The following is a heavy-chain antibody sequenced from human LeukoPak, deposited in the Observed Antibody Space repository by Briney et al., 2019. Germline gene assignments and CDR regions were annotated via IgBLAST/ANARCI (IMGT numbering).Heavy chain of an antibody. CDR3: ATYTGGYNYWWFDI. D-gene: IGHD5-24*01. Sequence: SVKASYKISGGTFSNYPIVWGRQAPGRRLEWLGGIIPIYGTANYVEKVQGRFSLTAHESTATAYMELTSLTSDDTAMYFCATYTGGYNYWWFDIWGQGDLVTVSS. CDR1: GGTFSNYP. CDR2: IIPIYGTA. V-gene: IGHV1-69*01. J-gene: IGHJ5*02.